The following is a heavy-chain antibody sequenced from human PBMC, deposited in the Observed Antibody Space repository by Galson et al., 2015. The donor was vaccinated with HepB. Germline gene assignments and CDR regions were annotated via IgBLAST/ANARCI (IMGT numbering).Heavy chain of an antibody. CDR3: AKAMGYCSGGSCYSLDY. Sequence: SLRLSCAASGFTFSNYGMHWVRQAPGKGLEWVAVISHDGGSKYYADSVKGRFTTSRDNSKNTLYLQMSSLRAEDTAVYYCAKAMGYCSGGSCYSLDYWGQGTLVTVSS. D-gene: IGHD2-15*01. V-gene: IGHV3-30*18. CDR1: GFTFSNYG. J-gene: IGHJ4*02. CDR2: ISHDGGSK.